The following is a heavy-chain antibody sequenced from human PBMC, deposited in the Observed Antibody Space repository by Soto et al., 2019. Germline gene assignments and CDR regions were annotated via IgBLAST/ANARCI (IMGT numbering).Heavy chain of an antibody. CDR2: ISRTSADI. D-gene: IGHD3-3*01. J-gene: IGHJ4*02. CDR1: GFTLSAYN. CDR3: ARDLDRNGYYSVY. V-gene: IGHV3-21*01. Sequence: GALRLSFAASGFTLSAYNMNWVLQAPLKGLEWVSSISRTSADIYYADSVKGRFTISRDNDKNSLFLQMNSLKVKHTALYYCARDLDRNGYYSVYWGLGTLVPVPS.